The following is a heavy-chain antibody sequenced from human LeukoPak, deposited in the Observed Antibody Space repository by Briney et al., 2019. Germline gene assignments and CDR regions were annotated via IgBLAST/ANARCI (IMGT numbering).Heavy chain of an antibody. Sequence: GGSLRLSCAASGFTVSSNYMSWVRQAPGKGLEWVSVFYSGGSTYYADSVKGRFTISRDNSKNTLYLQMNSLRAEDTAVYYCAKDWPFPNYDFWSGDQTNWADAFDIWGQGTMVTVSS. V-gene: IGHV3-53*05. J-gene: IGHJ3*02. D-gene: IGHD3-3*01. CDR1: GFTVSSNY. CDR3: AKDWPFPNYDFWSGDQTNWADAFDI. CDR2: FYSGGST.